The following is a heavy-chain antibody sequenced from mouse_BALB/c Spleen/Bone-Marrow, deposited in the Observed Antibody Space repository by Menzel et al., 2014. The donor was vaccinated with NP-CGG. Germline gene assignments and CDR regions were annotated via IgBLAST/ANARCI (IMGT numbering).Heavy chain of an antibody. CDR3: ARTTGTPYLDY. CDR2: IRNKANGYTT. J-gene: IGHJ2*01. CDR1: GFTFTDYY. D-gene: IGHD4-1*02. V-gene: IGHV7-3*02. Sequence: EVQVVESGGGLVQPGGSLRLSCTPSGFTFTDYYMSWVRQPPGKALEWLGFIRNKANGYTTEYSASVKGRFTISRDSSQSIPYLQMNTLRAEDSATYYCARTTGTPYLDYWGQGTTLTVSS.